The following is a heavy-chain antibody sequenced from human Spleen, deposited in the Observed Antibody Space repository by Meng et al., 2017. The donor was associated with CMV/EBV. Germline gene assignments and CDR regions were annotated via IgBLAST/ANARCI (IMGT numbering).Heavy chain of an antibody. Sequence: GGSLRLSCAASGFTLSTHDIFSSYGMHWVRQGPAKGLEWVSAISGSGGSIGYADSVKGRFTISRDNSKNTLYLQMNSLRAEDTAVYYCAKNYYGDWGSLDYWGQGTLVTVSS. CDR3: AKNYYGDWGSLDY. CDR1: GFTLSTHDIFSSYG. D-gene: IGHD4-17*01. CDR2: ISGSGGSI. J-gene: IGHJ4*02. V-gene: IGHV3-23*01.